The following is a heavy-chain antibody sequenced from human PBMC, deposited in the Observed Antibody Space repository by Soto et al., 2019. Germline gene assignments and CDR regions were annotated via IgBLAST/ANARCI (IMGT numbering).Heavy chain of an antibody. Sequence: QLQLQESGPGLVKPSETLSLTCTVSGGSISSSSYYWGWIRQPPGKGLEWIGSIYYSGSTYYNPSLKSRVSISVDTSKTQFSLKLSSVPAADTPVYYCARHAPAISISDHWGQGTLVTVSS. J-gene: IGHJ4*02. CDR1: GGSISSSSYY. CDR2: IYYSGST. V-gene: IGHV4-39*01. D-gene: IGHD3-3*01. CDR3: ARHAPAISISDH.